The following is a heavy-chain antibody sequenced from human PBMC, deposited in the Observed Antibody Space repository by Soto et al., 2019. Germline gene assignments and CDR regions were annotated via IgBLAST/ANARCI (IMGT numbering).Heavy chain of an antibody. CDR1: GFNFDDYA. J-gene: IGHJ4*02. CDR3: AMSNSNDLYYHFES. D-gene: IGHD3-22*01. CDR2: INWNSDTV. Sequence: EVQLVESGGGLVQPGGSLRLSCVASGFNFDDYAMHWVRQPPGKGLEWVSGINWNSDTVGYADSVKGRFTVSRDNVKGSLLLQMSSLGPEDTAVYFCAMSNSNDLYYHFESWGQGTPVTVSS. V-gene: IGHV3-9*01.